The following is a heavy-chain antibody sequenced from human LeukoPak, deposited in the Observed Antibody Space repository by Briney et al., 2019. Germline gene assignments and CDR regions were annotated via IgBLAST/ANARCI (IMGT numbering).Heavy chain of an antibody. CDR1: GGSFSDYN. CDR3: ARDLPGY. J-gene: IGHJ4*02. CDR2: INHSGGT. V-gene: IGHV4-34*01. Sequence: PSETLSLTCAVYGGSFSDYNWNWIRQSPGRGLEWIGEINHSGGTNYNPSLKSRVTISIDTSRKQFSLKLTSVTAADTAVYYCARDLPGYWGQGTLVTVSS.